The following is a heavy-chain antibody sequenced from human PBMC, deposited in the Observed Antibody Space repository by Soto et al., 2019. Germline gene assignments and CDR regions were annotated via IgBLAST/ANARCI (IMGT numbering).Heavy chain of an antibody. J-gene: IGHJ4*02. Sequence: GGSLRLSCAASGFTVSNNYLSWVRQAPGKGLQWVSLIYSDGGTDYAESVKGRFTISRDNSKNTLYLQMNSLKAEDTAIYYCATRMTTAPYLGQGNLVTGS. V-gene: IGHV3-66*01. CDR1: GFTVSNNY. CDR3: ATRMTTAPY. CDR2: IYSDGGT. D-gene: IGHD4-17*01.